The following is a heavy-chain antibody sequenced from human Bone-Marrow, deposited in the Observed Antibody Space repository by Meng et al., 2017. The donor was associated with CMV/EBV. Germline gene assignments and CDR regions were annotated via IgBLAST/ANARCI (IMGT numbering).Heavy chain of an antibody. V-gene: IGHV4-34*01. CDR3: ARRRGYCSSTSCYNYYGMDV. CDR2: INHRGST. CDR1: GGSFSGYY. Sequence: SETLSLTCAVYGGSFSGYYWSWIRQPPGKGLEWIGEINHRGSTNYNPSLKSRVTISVDTSKNQFSLKLSSVTAADTAVYYCARRRGYCSSTSCYNYYGMDVWGQGTTVTVSS. J-gene: IGHJ6*02. D-gene: IGHD2-2*02.